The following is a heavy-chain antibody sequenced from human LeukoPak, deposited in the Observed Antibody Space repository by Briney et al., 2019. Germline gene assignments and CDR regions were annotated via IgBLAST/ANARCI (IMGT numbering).Heavy chain of an antibody. Sequence: PGGSLRLSCVASGFTSSNSWMHWFRQVPGKGLVWVSRIDTDGSTTGYADSVRGRFTISRDNAKNTLYLQMNGLRAEDTAIYYCAKDLTWNTADYWGQGTLVTVSS. V-gene: IGHV3-74*01. CDR1: GFTSSNSW. CDR3: AKDLTWNTADY. J-gene: IGHJ4*02. D-gene: IGHD1/OR15-1a*01. CDR2: IDTDGSTT.